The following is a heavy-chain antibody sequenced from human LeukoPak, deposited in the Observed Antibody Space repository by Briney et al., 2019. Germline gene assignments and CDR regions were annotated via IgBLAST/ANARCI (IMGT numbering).Heavy chain of an antibody. V-gene: IGHV4-39*07. CDR2: IYYSATT. Sequence: SETLSLTCTVSGDSVTSSTYYWGWIRQPPGKGLEWIGTIYYSATTYYNPSLKSRVTISVDMSKNQFSLKLSSVTAADTAVYYCARIKGRLSWFDPWGQGTLVTVSS. CDR1: GDSVTSSTYY. J-gene: IGHJ5*02. CDR3: ARIKGRLSWFDP.